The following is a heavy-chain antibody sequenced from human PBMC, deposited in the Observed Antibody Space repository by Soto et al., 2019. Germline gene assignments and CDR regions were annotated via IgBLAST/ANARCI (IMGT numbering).Heavy chain of an antibody. V-gene: IGHV3-53*01. D-gene: IGHD3-9*01. CDR1: GFTVSNNY. CDR3: TRQYDILTSNFDY. Sequence: GGSLRLSCAASGFTVSNNYMSWVRQAPGKGLEWVSVIYRCVTIYYADSVKGRFIISRDNSENTLYLQMNSLRGEDTAVYYCTRQYDILTSNFDYWGQGTLVTVSS. CDR2: IYRCVTI. J-gene: IGHJ4*02.